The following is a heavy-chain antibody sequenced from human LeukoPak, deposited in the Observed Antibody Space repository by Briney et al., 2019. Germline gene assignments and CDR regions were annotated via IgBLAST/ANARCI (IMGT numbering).Heavy chain of an antibody. D-gene: IGHD5-24*01. CDR3: ARGGDGYNYYYYYYMDV. V-gene: IGHV1-69*05. CDR2: IIPIFGTA. CDR1: GGTFSSYA. J-gene: IGHJ6*03. Sequence: ASVTVSCKASGGTFSSYAISWVRQAPGQGLEWMGGIIPIFGTANYAQKFQGRVTITTDESTSTAYMELSSLRSEDTAVYYCARGGDGYNYYYYYYMDVWGKGTTVTASS.